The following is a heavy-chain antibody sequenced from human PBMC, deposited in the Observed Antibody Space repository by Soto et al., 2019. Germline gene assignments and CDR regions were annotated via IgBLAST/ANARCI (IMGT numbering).Heavy chain of an antibody. Sequence: GGSLRLSCAASGFTISSYEMNWVRQAPGKGLQWVSAISSSGNHIYYADSLKGRFTISRDNAKNSLYLQMNSLRAEDTAVYYCAREVKSAGGPDGFDIWGQGTMVTVSS. J-gene: IGHJ3*02. CDR2: ISSSGNHI. D-gene: IGHD6-13*01. V-gene: IGHV3-21*01. CDR3: AREVKSAGGPDGFDI. CDR1: GFTISSYE.